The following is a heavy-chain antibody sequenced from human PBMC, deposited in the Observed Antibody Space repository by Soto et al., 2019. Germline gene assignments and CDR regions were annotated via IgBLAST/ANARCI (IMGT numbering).Heavy chain of an antibody. CDR3: AKAGYFEGGSCLKWFGP. CDR2: ISAYNGNT. CDR1: GYTFATYG. Sequence: QVQLVQSGVEVKKPGASVKVSCRASGYTFATYGINWARQAPGQGLEWMGWISAYNGNTNYAQKFQGRVTMTTDTSTSTAYMELRSLTSDDTAVYYCAKAGYFEGGSCLKWFGPWGQGTLVTVSS. D-gene: IGHD2-15*01. J-gene: IGHJ5*02. V-gene: IGHV1-18*01.